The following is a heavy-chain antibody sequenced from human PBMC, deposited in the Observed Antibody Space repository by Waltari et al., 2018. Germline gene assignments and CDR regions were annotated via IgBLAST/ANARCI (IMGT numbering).Heavy chain of an antibody. D-gene: IGHD2-15*01. CDR1: GGTFSSYA. CDR3: ARGGYCSGGSCAYAFDI. V-gene: IGHV1-69*01. J-gene: IGHJ3*02. Sequence: QVQLVQSGAEVKKPGSSVKVSCKASGGTFSSYAISWVRQAPGQGLEWMGGIIPICGTANYAQKFQGRVTITAYESTSTAYMELSSLRSEDTVVYYCARGGYCSGGSCAYAFDIWGQGTMVTVSS. CDR2: IIPICGTA.